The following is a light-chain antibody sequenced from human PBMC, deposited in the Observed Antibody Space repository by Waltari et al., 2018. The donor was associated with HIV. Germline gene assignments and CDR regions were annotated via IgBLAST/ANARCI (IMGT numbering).Light chain of an antibody. CDR3: QVWDSSSAHQV. CDR1: NIGSKS. CDR2: DDS. V-gene: IGLV3-21*02. J-gene: IGLJ1*01. Sequence: SYVLTQPPSVSVAPGQPARITCGGNNIGSKSVNWYQQKPGQAPVLGVDDDSDRPSGIPERFSGSNAGNTATLTISRVEAGDEADYSCQVWDSSSAHQVFGTGTKVTVL.